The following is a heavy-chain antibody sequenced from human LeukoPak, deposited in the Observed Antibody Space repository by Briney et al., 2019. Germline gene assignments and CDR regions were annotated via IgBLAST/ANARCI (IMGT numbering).Heavy chain of an antibody. Sequence: SETLSLTCTVSGGSISSYYWSWIRQPPGKGLEWIGYIYYSGGTNYNPSLKSRVTISVDTSKNQFSLKLSSVTAADTAVYYCARVIDYGDYVENAFDIWGQGTMVTVSS. CDR3: ARVIDYGDYVENAFDI. D-gene: IGHD4-17*01. CDR1: GGSISSYY. J-gene: IGHJ3*02. CDR2: IYYSGGT. V-gene: IGHV4-59*01.